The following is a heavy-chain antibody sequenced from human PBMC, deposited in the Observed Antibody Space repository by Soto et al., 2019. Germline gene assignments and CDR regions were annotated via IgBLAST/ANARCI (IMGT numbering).Heavy chain of an antibody. CDR1: GFTFSGYW. Sequence: GGSMRLSCAASGFTFSGYWMHWVRQAPGKGLVWVSHISYDGTETTYADSVKALFTISRDNPKSSLYLQMNSVRAEDTGVYYCARGSEAYYYYYGMDVWGQGTTVTVS. J-gene: IGHJ6*02. CDR3: ARGSEAYYYYYGMDV. V-gene: IGHV3-74*03. CDR2: ISYDGTET.